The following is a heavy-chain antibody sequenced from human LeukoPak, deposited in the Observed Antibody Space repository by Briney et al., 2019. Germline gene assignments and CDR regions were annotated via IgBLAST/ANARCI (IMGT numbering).Heavy chain of an antibody. D-gene: IGHD1-26*01. CDR1: GGSISSYY. CDR2: IYYSGST. Sequence: SETLSLTCTASGGSISSYYWSWIRQPPGKGLEWIGYIYYSGSTNYNPSLKSRVTISVDTSKNQFSLKLSSVTAADTAVYYCARGSGSYYSDYWGQGTLVTVSS. J-gene: IGHJ4*02. V-gene: IGHV4-59*01. CDR3: ARGSGSYYSDY.